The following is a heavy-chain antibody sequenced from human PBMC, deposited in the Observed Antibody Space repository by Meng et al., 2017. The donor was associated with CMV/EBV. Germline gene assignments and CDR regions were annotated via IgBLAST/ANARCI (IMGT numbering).Heavy chain of an antibody. J-gene: IGHJ4*01. V-gene: IGHV3-21*01. D-gene: IGHD3-22*01. CDR1: GFTFSSYS. CDR2: ISSSSSYI. Sequence: GESLKISCAASGFTFSSYSMNWVHQAPGKGLEWVSSISSSSSYIYYADSVKGRFTISRDNAKNSLYLQMNSLRADDTAVYYCARLYYDSKAEFYWGQGTLVTVSS. CDR3: ARLYYDSKAEFY.